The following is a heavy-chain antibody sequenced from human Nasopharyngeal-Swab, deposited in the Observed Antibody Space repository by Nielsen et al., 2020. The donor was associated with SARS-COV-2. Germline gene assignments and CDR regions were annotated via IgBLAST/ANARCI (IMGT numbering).Heavy chain of an antibody. J-gene: IGHJ4*02. D-gene: IGHD3-22*01. CDR3: ARAPQTTYYYDSSGYSYYFDY. V-gene: IGHV3-21*01. CDR1: GFTLSSYS. CDR2: ISSSSSYI. Sequence: GGSLRLSCAASGFTLSSYSMNWVRQAPGKGLEWVSSISSSSSYIYYADSVKGRFTISRDNAKNSLYLQMNSLRAEDTAVYYCARAPQTTYYYDSSGYSYYFDYWGQGTLVTVSS.